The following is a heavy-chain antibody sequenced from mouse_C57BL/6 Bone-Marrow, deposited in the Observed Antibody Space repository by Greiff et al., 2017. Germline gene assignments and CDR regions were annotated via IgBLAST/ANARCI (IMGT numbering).Heavy chain of an antibody. CDR2: ILPGSGRT. CDR1: GYTFTGYW. Sequence: VKLVESGAELMKPGASVKLSCKATGYTFTGYWIEWVKQRPGHGLEWIGEILPGSGRTNYNEKFKGKATFTADPSSNTAYMQLSSLTTAAYAIYYCSRDVCYFDVWGTGTTVTVSS. CDR3: SRDVCYFDV. V-gene: IGHV1-9*01. J-gene: IGHJ1*03. D-gene: IGHD2-10*02.